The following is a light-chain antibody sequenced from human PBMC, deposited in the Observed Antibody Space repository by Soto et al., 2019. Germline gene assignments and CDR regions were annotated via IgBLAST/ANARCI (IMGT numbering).Light chain of an antibody. J-gene: IGKJ1*01. CDR1: QSVGSN. V-gene: IGKV3-15*01. Sequence: EMLLPQSPATLSLSPGDRATLSVWASQSVGSNLAWYQQKPGQAPRLLIYGASTRVTGIPARFSGSGSGTEFTLTISSLQSEDFAVYHCQQYYNWWTFGQGTKVDIK. CDR2: GAS. CDR3: QQYYNWWT.